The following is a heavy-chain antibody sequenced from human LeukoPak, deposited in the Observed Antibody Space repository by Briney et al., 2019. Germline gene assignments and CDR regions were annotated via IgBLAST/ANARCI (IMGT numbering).Heavy chain of an antibody. V-gene: IGHV1-2*02. CDR1: GYTFTEYY. CDR3: ARANFLYCSSTTCLFDY. D-gene: IGHD2-2*01. Sequence: GASVKVSCKASGYTFTEYYLHWVRQAPGQGFEWMGWINPNSGETNYAQKFQGRVTMTRDTSISTAHMEMSRLRSDDTAVYYCARANFLYCSSTTCLFDYWGQGTLVTVSS. CDR2: INPNSGET. J-gene: IGHJ4*02.